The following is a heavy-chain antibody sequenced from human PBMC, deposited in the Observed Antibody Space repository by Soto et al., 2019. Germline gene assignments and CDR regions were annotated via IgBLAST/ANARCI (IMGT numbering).Heavy chain of an antibody. Sequence: QVQLVESGGGVVQPGRSLRLSCAASGFTFSSYAMHWVRQAPGKGLEWVAVISYDGSNKYYADSVKGRFTISRDNSKNXLXXQMNSLRAEDTAVYYCARGPSRYCSGGSCSTSLDYWGQGTLVTVSS. J-gene: IGHJ4*02. D-gene: IGHD2-15*01. CDR1: GFTFSSYA. V-gene: IGHV3-30-3*01. CDR2: ISYDGSNK. CDR3: ARGPSRYCSGGSCSTSLDY.